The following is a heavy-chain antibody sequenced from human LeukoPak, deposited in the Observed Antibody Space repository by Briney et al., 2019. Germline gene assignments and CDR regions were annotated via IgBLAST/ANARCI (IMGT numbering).Heavy chain of an antibody. CDR3: ARGDSYDFQFDP. CDR2: IYYSGST. J-gene: IGHJ5*02. CDR1: GDSISSSNSY. V-gene: IGHV4-39*07. Sequence: SETLSLTCTVSGDSISSSNSYWGWIRQPPGKGLEWIGSIYYSGSTYYNPSLKSRVTISVDTSKNQFSLKLSSVTAADTAVYYCARGDSYDFQFDPWGQGTLVTVSS. D-gene: IGHD3-22*01.